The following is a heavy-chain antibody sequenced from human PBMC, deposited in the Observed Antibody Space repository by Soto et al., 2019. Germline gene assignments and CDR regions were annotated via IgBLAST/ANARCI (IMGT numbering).Heavy chain of an antibody. CDR1: GGTFSSYT. D-gene: IGHD4-17*01. V-gene: IGHV1-69*08. Sequence: QVQLVQSGAEVKKPGSSVKVSCKASGGTFSSYTISWVRQAPGQGLEWMGRIIPILGIANYAQKFQGRVTITADKSTSTAYMELSSLRSEDTAVYYCAREGTDYGDYLNWFDPWGQGTLVTVSS. J-gene: IGHJ5*02. CDR3: AREGTDYGDYLNWFDP. CDR2: IIPILGIA.